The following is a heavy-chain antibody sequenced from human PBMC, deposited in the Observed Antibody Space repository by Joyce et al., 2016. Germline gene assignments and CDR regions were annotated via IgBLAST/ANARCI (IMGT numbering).Heavy chain of an antibody. Sequence: QVQLVQSGAEVKKPGASVKVSCKASGYTFTSYDINWVRQATGQGLEWMGWMNPSNGNTDLAQKFQGRVSMTRNTSISTAYMELSGLRSEDTAVYYCAREAVTGTDLWGQGTLVTVSS. D-gene: IGHD1-7*01. CDR3: AREAVTGTDL. CDR2: MNPSNGNT. V-gene: IGHV1-8*01. CDR1: GYTFTSYD. J-gene: IGHJ5*02.